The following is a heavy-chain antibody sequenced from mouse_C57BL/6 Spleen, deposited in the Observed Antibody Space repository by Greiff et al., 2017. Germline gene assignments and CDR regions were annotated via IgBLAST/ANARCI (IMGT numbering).Heavy chain of an antibody. D-gene: IGHD2-1*01. Sequence: EVKLVESGGGLVQPGGSLKLSCAASGFTFSDYYMYWVRQTPEKRLEWVAYISNGGGSTYYPDTVKGRFTISRDNAKNTLYLQMSRLKSEDTAMYYCARPLYYGNYWFAYWGQGTLVTVSA. CDR3: ARPLYYGNYWFAY. CDR2: ISNGGGST. CDR1: GFTFSDYY. V-gene: IGHV5-12*01. J-gene: IGHJ3*01.